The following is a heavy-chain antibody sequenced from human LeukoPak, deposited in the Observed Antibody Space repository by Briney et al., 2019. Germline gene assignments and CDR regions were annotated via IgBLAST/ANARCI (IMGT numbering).Heavy chain of an antibody. Sequence: GGSLRLSCAASGFTFSSYAMHWVRQAPGKGLEWVAVISYDGSNKYYADSVKGRFTISRDNSKNSLYLQMNSLRAEDTAVYYCARTTYSSPCGFDLWGQGTLVTVSS. CDR3: ARTTYSSPCGFDL. J-gene: IGHJ5*02. CDR1: GFTFSSYA. V-gene: IGHV3-30-3*01. D-gene: IGHD6-13*01. CDR2: ISYDGSNK.